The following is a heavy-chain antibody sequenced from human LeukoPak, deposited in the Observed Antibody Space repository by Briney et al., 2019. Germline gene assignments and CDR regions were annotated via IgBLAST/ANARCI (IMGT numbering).Heavy chain of an antibody. J-gene: IGHJ4*02. CDR1: GFTFDDYA. Sequence: QSGGSLRLSCAASGFTFDDYAMHWVRQAPGKGLEWVSGISWNSGSIGYADSVKGRFTISRDNAKSSLYLQMNSLRAEDTALYYCAKDMGAVAGHGPFDYWGQGTLVTVSS. CDR2: ISWNSGSI. V-gene: IGHV3-9*01. D-gene: IGHD6-19*01. CDR3: AKDMGAVAGHGPFDY.